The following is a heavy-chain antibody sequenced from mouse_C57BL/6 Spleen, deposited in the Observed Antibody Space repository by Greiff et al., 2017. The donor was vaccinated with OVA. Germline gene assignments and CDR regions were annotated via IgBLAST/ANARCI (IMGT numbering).Heavy chain of an antibody. D-gene: IGHD2-14*01. Sequence: EVQLQQSGAELVRPGASVKLSCTASGFNIKDDYMHWVKQRPEQGLEWIGWIDPENGDTEYASKFQGKATITSDTSSNTAYLQLSSLTSEDTAVYYWTTSLYVAYWGQGTLVTVSA. CDR2: IDPENGDT. CDR1: GFNIKDDY. J-gene: IGHJ3*01. V-gene: IGHV14-4*01. CDR3: TTSLYVAY.